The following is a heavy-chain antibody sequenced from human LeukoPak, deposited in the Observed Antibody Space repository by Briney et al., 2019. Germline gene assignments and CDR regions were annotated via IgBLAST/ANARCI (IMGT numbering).Heavy chain of an antibody. CDR1: GYTFSNYA. CDR3: ARYVSDYYDITAFDY. D-gene: IGHD3-22*01. V-gene: IGHV7-4-1*02. CDR2: INTNTGNP. J-gene: IGHJ4*02. Sequence: ASVKVSCKASGYTFSNYAMNWVRQAPGQGLEWMGWINTNTGNPTYAQGFTGRFVFSLDTSVSTAYLQISSLKAEDTAVYYCARYVSDYYDITAFDYWGQGALVTVSS.